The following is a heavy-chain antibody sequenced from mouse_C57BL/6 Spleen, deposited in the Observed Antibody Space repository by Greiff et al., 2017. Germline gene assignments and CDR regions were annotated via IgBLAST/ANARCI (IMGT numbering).Heavy chain of an antibody. CDR3: ANGYFDY. J-gene: IGHJ2*01. CDR1: GYSITSGYY. Sequence: EVKLVESGPGLVKPSQSLSLTCSVTGYSITSGYYWNWIRQFPGNKLEWMGYISYDGSNNYNPSLKNRISITRDTSKNQFFLKLNSVTTEDTATYYCANGYFDYWGQGTTLTVSS. D-gene: IGHD1-1*02. CDR2: ISYDGSN. V-gene: IGHV3-6*01.